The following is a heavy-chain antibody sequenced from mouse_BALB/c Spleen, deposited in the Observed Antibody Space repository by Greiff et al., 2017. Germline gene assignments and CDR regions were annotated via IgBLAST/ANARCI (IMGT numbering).Heavy chain of an antibody. CDR3: ARFTTGVAPSMDY. CDR2: IWAGGST. D-gene: IGHD1-1*01. CDR1: GFSLTSYG. J-gene: IGHJ4*01. Sequence: QIHVKQSGPGLVAPSQSLSITCTVSGFSLTSYGVHWVRQPPGKGLEWLGVIWAGGSTNYNSALMSRLSISKDNSKSQVFLKMNSLQTDDTAMYYCARFTTGVAPSMDYWGQGTSVTVSS. V-gene: IGHV2-9*02.